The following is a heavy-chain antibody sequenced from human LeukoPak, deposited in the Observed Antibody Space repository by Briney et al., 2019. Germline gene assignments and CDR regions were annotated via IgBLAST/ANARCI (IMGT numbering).Heavy chain of an antibody. Sequence: GGSLRLSCAASGFTFSSYSMSWVRQAPGKGLEWVSSISSSSSYIYYADSVKGRFTISRDNSKNIVFLQMNDLRTEDTAFYYCTRDSANYHFAYWGQGALVTVSS. CDR3: TRDSANYHFAY. D-gene: IGHD4/OR15-4a*01. CDR2: ISSSSSYI. J-gene: IGHJ4*02. V-gene: IGHV3-21*01. CDR1: GFTFSSYS.